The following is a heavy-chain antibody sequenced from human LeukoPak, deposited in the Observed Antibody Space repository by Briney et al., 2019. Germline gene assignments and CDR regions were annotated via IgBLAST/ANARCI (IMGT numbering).Heavy chain of an antibody. Sequence: GGSLRLSCAASGFTFSSYWMSWVRQAPGKGLEWVANIKQDGSEKYYVDSVKGRFTISRDNSKNTLFLQMNSLRAEDTAIYYCAKDLEQGDYYLNWFDPWGQGTLVTVSS. CDR3: AKDLEQGDYYLNWFDP. CDR2: IKQDGSEK. J-gene: IGHJ5*02. D-gene: IGHD2-21*02. CDR1: GFTFSSYW. V-gene: IGHV3-7*03.